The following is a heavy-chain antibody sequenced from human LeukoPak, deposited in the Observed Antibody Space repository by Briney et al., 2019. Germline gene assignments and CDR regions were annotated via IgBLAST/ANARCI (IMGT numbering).Heavy chain of an antibody. CDR1: GYTFTSHD. J-gene: IGHJ6*03. CDR3: ARGPAYGPTDYAYYYMDV. D-gene: IGHD2-21*01. CDR2: MNPNTGNT. V-gene: IGHV1-8*01. Sequence: ASVKVSCKTSGYTFTSHDINWVRQATGQGLEWMGWMNPNTGNTGYAQKFQGRVTMTRSISMTTAYMELSSLRSDDTAVYYCARGPAYGPTDYAYYYMDVWGTGTTVTISS.